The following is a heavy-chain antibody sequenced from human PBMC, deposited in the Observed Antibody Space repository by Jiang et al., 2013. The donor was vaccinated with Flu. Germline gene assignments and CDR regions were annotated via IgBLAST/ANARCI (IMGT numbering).Heavy chain of an antibody. J-gene: IGHJ2*01. V-gene: IGHV4-59*01. CDR1: GDSISSYY. CDR3: ARGLYSSSWYFDL. CDR2: VHYTGST. Sequence: GPGLVKPSETLSLTCTVSGDSISSYYWSWIRQPPGKGLEWIGYVHYTGSTNHNPSLKSRVTMSVDTSKNQLSLKLSSVTAADTAVYYCARGLYSSSWYFDLWGRGTLVTVS. D-gene: IGHD6-13*01.